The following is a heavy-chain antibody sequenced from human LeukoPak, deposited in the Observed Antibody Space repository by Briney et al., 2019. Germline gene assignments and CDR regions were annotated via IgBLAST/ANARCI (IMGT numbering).Heavy chain of an antibody. CDR3: ARCSTVTDFDY. CDR1: GFTFSSYW. CDR2: ISSSSSYI. D-gene: IGHD4-17*01. V-gene: IGHV3-21*01. Sequence: PGGSLRLSCAASGFTFSSYWMSWVRQAPGKGLEWVSSISSSSSYIYYADSVKGRFTISRDNAKNSLYLQMNSLRAEDTAVYYCARCSTVTDFDYWGQGTLVTVSS. J-gene: IGHJ4*02.